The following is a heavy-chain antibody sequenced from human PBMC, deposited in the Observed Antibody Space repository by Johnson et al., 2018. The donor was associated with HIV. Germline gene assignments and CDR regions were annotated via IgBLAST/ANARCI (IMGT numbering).Heavy chain of an antibody. Sequence: VQLVESGGGLIQPGGSLRLSCAASGFTVSSNYMNWVRQAPGKGLEWVSVIYSGGTTYYADSVKGRFTISRDNSTNTLYLQMNSLRAEDTAVYYCAGSRGSNETLDIWGQGTMVTVSS. CDR1: GFTVSSNY. D-gene: IGHD1-1*01. J-gene: IGHJ3*02. CDR2: IYSGGTT. CDR3: AGSRGSNETLDI. V-gene: IGHV3-53*01.